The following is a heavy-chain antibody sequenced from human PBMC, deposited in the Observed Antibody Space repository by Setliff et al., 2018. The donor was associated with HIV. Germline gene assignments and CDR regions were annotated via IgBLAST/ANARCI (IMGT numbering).Heavy chain of an antibody. CDR1: GGSFINYY. CDR3: ASLMVRGVRWFDP. J-gene: IGHJ5*02. CDR2: ITHSGST. D-gene: IGHD3-10*01. V-gene: IGHV4-34*01. Sequence: SETLSLTCAVYGGSFINYYWSWIRQSPGKGLEWIGEITHSGSTNYNPSLKSRVTISVDTSKNQFSLKLTSVTAADTAVYYCASLMVRGVRWFDPWGQGTLVTVSS.